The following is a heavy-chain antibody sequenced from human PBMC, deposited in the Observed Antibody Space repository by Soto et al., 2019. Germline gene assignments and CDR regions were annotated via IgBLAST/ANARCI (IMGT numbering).Heavy chain of an antibody. CDR2: IFHSGST. CDR1: NGSINTNNW. J-gene: IGHJ6*03. Sequence: QVRLEESGPGLVKPSGTLSLTCAVSNGSINTNNWWTWVRQSPGKGLEWIGEIFHSGSTRYNPSLKSRVTISVDKSKNQVSLKLSTVTAADTAVYYCARVGGYIVSTSNEFYHYYMDVWGKGTTVTVSS. CDR3: ARVGGYIVSTSNEFYHYYMDV. D-gene: IGHD5-12*01. V-gene: IGHV4-4*02.